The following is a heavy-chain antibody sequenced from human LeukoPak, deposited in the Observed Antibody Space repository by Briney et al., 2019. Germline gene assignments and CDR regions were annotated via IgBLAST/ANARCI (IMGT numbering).Heavy chain of an antibody. V-gene: IGHV4-4*07. J-gene: IGHJ2*01. CDR2: IYTSGST. CDR1: GCSISSYY. CDR3: ARGFNPLHISGRHFDL. Sequence: SETLSLTCTASGCSISSYYWSWIRQPAGKGLEWIGRIYTSGSTNYNPALKSRVTMSVDTSKNQFFLKLSSVTAADTAVDYCARGFNPLHISGRHFDLWGRGTLVTVSS. D-gene: IGHD1-14*01.